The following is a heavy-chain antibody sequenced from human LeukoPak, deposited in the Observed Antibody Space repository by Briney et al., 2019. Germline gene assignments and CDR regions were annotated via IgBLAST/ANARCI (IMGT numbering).Heavy chain of an antibody. D-gene: IGHD3-10*01. CDR1: GFTFSSYS. CDR3: ARVVASGSGTYDFDY. J-gene: IGHJ4*02. CDR2: ISDSSTYI. Sequence: GGSLRLSCAASGFTFSSYSMNWVHQAPGKGLEWVSSISDSSTYIFYADSVKGRFTISRDDAKNSLSLEMNSLRVEDTAVYYCARVVASGSGTYDFDYWGQGTLVTVSS. V-gene: IGHV3-21*01.